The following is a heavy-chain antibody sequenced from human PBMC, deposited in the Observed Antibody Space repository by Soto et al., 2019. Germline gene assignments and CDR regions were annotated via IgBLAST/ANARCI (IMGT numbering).Heavy chain of an antibody. V-gene: IGHV1-2*04. CDR1: GYTFTGYY. Sequence: QVQLVQSGAEVKKPGASVKVSCKASGYTFTGYYMHWVRQAPGQGLEWMGWINPNSGGTNYAQKFQGWVTMTRDTAISTAYMELSRLRSDDTAVYYCATQRSEWELSFDYWGQGTLVTVSS. CDR2: INPNSGGT. J-gene: IGHJ4*02. CDR3: ATQRSEWELSFDY. D-gene: IGHD1-26*01.